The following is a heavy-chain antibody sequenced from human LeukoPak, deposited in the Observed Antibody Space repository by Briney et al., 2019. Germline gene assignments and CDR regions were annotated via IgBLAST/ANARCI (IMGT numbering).Heavy chain of an antibody. Sequence: PGGSLRLSCAASGFTFSSYAMSWVSQAPGKGLEWVSAISGSGGSTYYADSVKGRFTISRDNSKNTLYLQMNSLRAEDTAVYYCAKDSSYDSSGYLSHWGQGTLVTVSS. V-gene: IGHV3-23*01. CDR3: AKDSSYDSSGYLSH. CDR1: GFTFSSYA. CDR2: ISGSGGST. J-gene: IGHJ4*02. D-gene: IGHD3-22*01.